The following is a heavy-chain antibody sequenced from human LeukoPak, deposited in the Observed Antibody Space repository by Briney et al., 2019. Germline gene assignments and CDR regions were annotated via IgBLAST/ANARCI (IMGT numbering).Heavy chain of an antibody. V-gene: IGHV3-48*04. CDR3: ARHDTAMATDYGMDV. J-gene: IGHJ6*02. D-gene: IGHD5-18*01. Sequence: GGSLRLSCAASGFTFSSYAMSWVRQAPGKGLEWVSYISSRGSTIYYADSVKGRFTISRDNAKNSLYLQMNSLRAEDTAVYYCARHDTAMATDYGMDVWGQGTTVTVSS. CDR1: GFTFSSYA. CDR2: ISSRGSTI.